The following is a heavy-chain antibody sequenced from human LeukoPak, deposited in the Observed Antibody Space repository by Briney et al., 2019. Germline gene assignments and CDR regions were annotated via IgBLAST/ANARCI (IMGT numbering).Heavy chain of an antibody. J-gene: IGHJ4*02. Sequence: GGPLRLSCAASGFTVSSNYMSWVRQAPGKGLEWVSVIYSGGSTYYADSVKGRFTISRDNSKNTLYLQMNGLRAEDTAVYYCARPYYYDSSGHYYDYWGQGTLVTVSS. D-gene: IGHD3-22*01. V-gene: IGHV3-53*01. CDR1: GFTVSSNY. CDR3: ARPYYYDSSGHYYDY. CDR2: IYSGGST.